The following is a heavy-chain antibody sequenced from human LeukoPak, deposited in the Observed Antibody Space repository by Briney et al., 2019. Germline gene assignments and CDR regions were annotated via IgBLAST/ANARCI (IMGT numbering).Heavy chain of an antibody. CDR2: IIPIFGTA. D-gene: IGHD3-10*01. J-gene: IGHJ5*02. V-gene: IGHV1-69*01. Sequence: AVKVSRKASGGTFSSYAISWVRQAPGQGLEWMGGIIPIFGTANYAQKFQGRVTITADESTSTAYMELSSLRSEDTAVYYCARDAQYGSGSYYRWGQGTLVTVSS. CDR3: ARDAQYGSGSYYR. CDR1: GGTFSSYA.